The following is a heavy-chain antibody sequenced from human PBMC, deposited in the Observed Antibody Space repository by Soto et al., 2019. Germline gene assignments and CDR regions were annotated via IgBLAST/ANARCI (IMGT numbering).Heavy chain of an antibody. J-gene: IGHJ6*02. CDR1: GYTFTGYY. CDR3: ARYGSSSSSSGDYYYGMDV. V-gene: IGHV1-2*04. CDR2: INPNSGGT. D-gene: IGHD6-6*01. Sequence: ASVKVSCKASGYTFTGYYMHWVRQAPGQGLEWMGWINPNSGGTNYAQKFQGWVTMTRDTSISTAYMELSRLRSDDTAVYYCARYGSSSSSSGDYYYGMDVWGQGTTVTVSS.